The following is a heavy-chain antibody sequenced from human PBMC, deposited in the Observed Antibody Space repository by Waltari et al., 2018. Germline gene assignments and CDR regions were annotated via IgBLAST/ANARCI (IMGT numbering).Heavy chain of an antibody. CDR1: GGSISSSSYY. Sequence: QLQLQESGPGLVKPSETLSLTCTVSGGSISSSSYYWGWIRQPPGTGLEWIGSIYYSGSTYYNPSLKSRVTSSVDTSKNQFSLKLSSVTAADTAVYYCARHPAMTIMLWYFDLWGRGTLVTVSS. D-gene: IGHD2-8*01. V-gene: IGHV4-39*01. J-gene: IGHJ2*01. CDR3: ARHPAMTIMLWYFDL. CDR2: IYYSGST.